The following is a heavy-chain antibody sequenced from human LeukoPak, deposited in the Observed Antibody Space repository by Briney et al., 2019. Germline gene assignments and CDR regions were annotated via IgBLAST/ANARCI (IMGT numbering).Heavy chain of an antibody. V-gene: IGHV3-48*03. CDR3: ARGSGRYGALDAFDI. CDR1: GFTFSSYE. J-gene: IGHJ3*02. CDR2: ISSSGSTI. Sequence: GGSLRLSCAASGFTFSSYEMNWVRQAPGKGLEWVSYISSSGSTIYYADSVKGRFTISRDNAKNSLYLQMNSLRADDTAVYYCARGSGRYGALDAFDIWGQGTMVTVSS. D-gene: IGHD1-26*01.